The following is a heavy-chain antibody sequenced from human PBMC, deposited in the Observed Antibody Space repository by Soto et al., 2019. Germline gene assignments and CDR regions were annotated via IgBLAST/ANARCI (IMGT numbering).Heavy chain of an antibody. CDR3: ARGDGGDYPKFDY. J-gene: IGHJ4*02. CDR2: IYYSGST. V-gene: IGHV4-30-4*01. D-gene: IGHD4-17*01. CDR1: GGSISSGDYY. Sequence: PSETLSLTCTVSGGSISSGDYYWSWIRQPPGKGLEWIGYIYYSGSTYYNPSLKSRVTISVDTSKNQFSLKLSSVTAADTAVYYCARGDGGDYPKFDYWGQGTLVTVSS.